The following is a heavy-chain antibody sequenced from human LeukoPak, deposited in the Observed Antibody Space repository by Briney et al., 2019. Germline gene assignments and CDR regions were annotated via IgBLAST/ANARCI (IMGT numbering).Heavy chain of an antibody. V-gene: IGHV3-21*01. CDR1: GFTFSSYS. CDR2: ISSSSSYI. D-gene: IGHD2-2*01. Sequence: PGGSLRLSCAASGFTFSSYSMNWVRQAPGKGLEWVSSISSSSSYIYYADSVKGRFTISRDNAKNSLYLQMNSLRAEDTAVYYCARDSEDQLLPDYWGQGTLVTVSS. CDR3: ARDSEDQLLPDY. J-gene: IGHJ4*02.